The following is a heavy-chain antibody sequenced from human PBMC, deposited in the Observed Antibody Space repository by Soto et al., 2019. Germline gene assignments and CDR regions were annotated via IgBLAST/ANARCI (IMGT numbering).Heavy chain of an antibody. CDR2: ISYDGSNK. D-gene: IGHD1-7*01. J-gene: IGHJ4*02. V-gene: IGHV3-30*18. Sequence: GGSLRLSCAASGFTFRSYGMHWVRQAPGKGLEWVAVISYDGSNKYYADSVKGRFTISRDNSKNTLYLQMNSLRAEDTAVSYCANGGGTYYFDYWGQGTLVTVSS. CDR3: ANGGGTYYFDY. CDR1: GFTFRSYG.